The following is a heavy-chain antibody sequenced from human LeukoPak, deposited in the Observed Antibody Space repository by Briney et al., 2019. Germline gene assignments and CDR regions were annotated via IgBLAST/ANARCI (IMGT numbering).Heavy chain of an antibody. CDR3: ARYSAGYYYYGMDV. J-gene: IGHJ6*02. D-gene: IGHD1-26*01. CDR2: IYPGDSDT. Sequence: GESLKISCKASGYSFTTYWIGWVRQMPRKGLEWMGIIYPGDSDTRYSPSFQGHVTISADKSISTAYLQWSSLKASGTAMYYCARYSAGYYYYGMDVWGQGTTVTVSS. V-gene: IGHV5-51*01. CDR1: GYSFTTYW.